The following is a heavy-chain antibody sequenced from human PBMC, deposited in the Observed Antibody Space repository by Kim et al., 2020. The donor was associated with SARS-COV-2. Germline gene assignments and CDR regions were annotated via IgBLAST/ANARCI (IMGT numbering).Heavy chain of an antibody. J-gene: IGHJ4*02. CDR1: GFTFSSYA. D-gene: IGHD3-16*02. V-gene: IGHV3-23*01. CDR3: AKVMITFGGVIAKGDFDY. CDR2: ISGSGGST. Sequence: GGSLRLSCAASGFTFSSYAMSWVRQAPGKGLEWVSAISGSGGSTYYADSVKGRFTISRDNSKNTLYLQMNSLRAEDTAVYYCAKVMITFGGVIAKGDFDYWGQGTLVTVSS.